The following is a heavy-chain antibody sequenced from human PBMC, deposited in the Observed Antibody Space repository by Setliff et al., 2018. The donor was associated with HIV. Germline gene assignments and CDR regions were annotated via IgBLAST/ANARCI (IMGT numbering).Heavy chain of an antibody. D-gene: IGHD4-17*01. CDR1: GFMFSKYW. CDR2: IDQDESEI. V-gene: IGHV3-7*03. J-gene: IGHJ4*02. Sequence: GGSLRLSCAASGFMFSKYWMSWVRQAPGKGLEWVATIDQDESEIYYVDSVKGRFTVSRDNAKNSLYLQMNSLRVEDTAVYYCARRLADYGDSLMNCFDYWGQGARVTV. CDR3: ARRLADYGDSLMNCFDY.